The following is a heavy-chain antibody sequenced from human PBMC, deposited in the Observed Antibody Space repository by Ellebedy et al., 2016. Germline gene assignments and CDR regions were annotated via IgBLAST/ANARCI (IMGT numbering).Heavy chain of an antibody. CDR3: VKSLGFDWPLQFDY. CDR2: ISGSGGST. J-gene: IGHJ4*02. D-gene: IGHD3-9*01. Sequence: GGSLRLSCTAYGFIFSSYAMSWVRQAPGKGLEWVSGISGSGGSTYYADSVKGRFTISRDSSKSTLYLQMNSLTGEDTATYYCVKSLGFDWPLQFDYWGQGNLVTVSS. V-gene: IGHV3-23*01. CDR1: GFIFSSYA.